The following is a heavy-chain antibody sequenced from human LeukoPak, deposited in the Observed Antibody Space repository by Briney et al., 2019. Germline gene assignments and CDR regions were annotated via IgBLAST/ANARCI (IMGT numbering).Heavy chain of an antibody. CDR1: GGSGSSGSYY. V-gene: IGHV4-61*02. Sequence: SETLSLTCTVSGGSGSSGSYYWTWIRQPPGRGLQWIGRMYTSGGTNYNPSLRSRVTISGDTSKNQFSLKLKSVTASDTAVYYCVRGRWVPEYCSRTSCPNDAFDIWGQGTMVTVSS. D-gene: IGHD2-2*01. CDR2: MYTSGGT. J-gene: IGHJ3*02. CDR3: VRGRWVPEYCSRTSCPNDAFDI.